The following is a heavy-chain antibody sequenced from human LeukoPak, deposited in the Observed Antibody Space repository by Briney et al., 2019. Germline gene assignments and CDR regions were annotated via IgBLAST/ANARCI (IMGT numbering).Heavy chain of an antibody. D-gene: IGHD4-23*01. V-gene: IGHV4-39*07. J-gene: IGHJ4*02. Sequence: SETLSLTCTASGGSISSSSYYWGWIRQPPGKGLEWIGSIYYSGSTYYNPSLKSRVTISVDTSKNQFSLKLSSVTAADTAVYYCARDKIADYGGNFFDYWGQGTLVTVSS. CDR2: IYYSGST. CDR1: GGSISSSSYY. CDR3: ARDKIADYGGNFFDY.